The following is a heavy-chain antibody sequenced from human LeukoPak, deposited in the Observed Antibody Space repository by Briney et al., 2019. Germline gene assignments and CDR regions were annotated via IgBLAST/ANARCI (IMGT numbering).Heavy chain of an antibody. Sequence: SQTLSLTCAISGDSVSSSSAAWNWIRQSPSRGLEWLGRTYYRSKWYNDYAVSVRSRITINPDTSKNQFSLKLSSVTAADTAVYYCARAYSSSWYRNYYMDVWGKGTTVTVSS. D-gene: IGHD6-13*01. J-gene: IGHJ6*03. CDR2: TYYRSKWYN. V-gene: IGHV6-1*01. CDR3: ARAYSSSWYRNYYMDV. CDR1: GDSVSSSSAA.